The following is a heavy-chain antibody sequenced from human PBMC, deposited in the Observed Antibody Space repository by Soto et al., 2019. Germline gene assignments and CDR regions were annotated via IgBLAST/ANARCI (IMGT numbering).Heavy chain of an antibody. CDR2: IYNSGST. J-gene: IGHJ4*02. V-gene: IGHV4-59*08. CDR1: GGSISSYY. Sequence: QVQLQESGPGLVKPSETLSLTCTVSGGSISSYYWTWIRQPPGKGLEWIAFIYNSGSTHYNPPLNSRVTISLDTSKNQFSLNLRSVTAADTAVYYCASMGYHYGSGSYPLDYWGQGTLVTVSS. D-gene: IGHD3-10*01. CDR3: ASMGYHYGSGSYPLDY.